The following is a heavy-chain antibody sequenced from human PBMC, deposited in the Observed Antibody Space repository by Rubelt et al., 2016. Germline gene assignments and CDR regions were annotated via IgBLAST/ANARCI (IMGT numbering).Heavy chain of an antibody. J-gene: IGHJ4*02. CDR1: GYTLTSYA. D-gene: IGHD2-8*01. V-gene: IGHV1-3*01. CDR2: INAGNGNP. CDR3: ARAQRIRLLMVYAPTFDY. Sequence: QVQLVQSGAEVKKPGASVKVSCKASGYTLTSYAMHWVRQAPGQRLEWMGWINAGNGNPTYSQKFQSRVTITRDTSASTSYMGLSSLRSEDTAVYYCARAQRIRLLMVYAPTFDYWGQGTLVTVSS.